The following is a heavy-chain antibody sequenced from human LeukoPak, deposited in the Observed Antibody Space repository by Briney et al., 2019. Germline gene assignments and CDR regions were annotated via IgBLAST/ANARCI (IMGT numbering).Heavy chain of an antibody. Sequence: SETLSLTCAVYGGSFSGYYWSWIRQPPGKGLEWIGEINHSGSTNYNPSLKSRVTISVDTSKNQFSLKLSSVTAADTAVHYCARVYSSSWRPDYWGQGTLVTVSS. CDR1: GGSFSGYY. D-gene: IGHD6-13*01. V-gene: IGHV4-34*01. CDR2: INHSGST. J-gene: IGHJ4*02. CDR3: ARVYSSSWRPDY.